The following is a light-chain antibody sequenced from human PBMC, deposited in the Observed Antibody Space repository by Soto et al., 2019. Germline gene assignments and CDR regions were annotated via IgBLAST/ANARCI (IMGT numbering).Light chain of an antibody. Sequence: QSALTQPASVSGSPGQSITISCTGTSSNVGSYKLASWYQQHPGKAPKLMIFEVNKRPSGVSNRFSGSKSGNTASLTISGLKVEDEADYYCCSSGGSPTYVFGTGTKLTVL. CDR2: EVN. V-gene: IGLV2-23*02. J-gene: IGLJ1*01. CDR3: CSSGGSPTYV. CDR1: SSNVGSYKL.